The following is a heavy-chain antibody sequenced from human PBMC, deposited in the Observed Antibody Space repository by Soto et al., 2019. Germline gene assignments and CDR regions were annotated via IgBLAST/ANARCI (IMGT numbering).Heavy chain of an antibody. D-gene: IGHD6-13*01. CDR2: INHSGST. J-gene: IGHJ2*01. Sequence: QVQLQQWGAGLLKPSETLSLTCAVYGGSFSGYYWSWIRQPPGKGLEWIGEINHSGSTNYNPSLKSRVTISVDTSKNQFSLKLISVTAADTAVYYCARAVSAAAGKDRYFDLCGRGTLVTVSS. V-gene: IGHV4-34*01. CDR1: GGSFSGYY. CDR3: ARAVSAAAGKDRYFDL.